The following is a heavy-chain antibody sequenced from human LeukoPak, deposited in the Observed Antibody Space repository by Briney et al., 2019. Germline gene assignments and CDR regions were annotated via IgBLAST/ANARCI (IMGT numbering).Heavy chain of an antibody. D-gene: IGHD6-19*01. V-gene: IGHV7-4-1*02. CDR1: GYTFTNYA. Sequence: ASVKVSCKASGYTFTNYAMNWVRQAPGQGLEWMGWINTNTGDPTYAQGFTGRFVFSLDTSVSTAYLQVSSLKAEDTAVYYCARDVAVAAFDYWGQGTLVTVSS. CDR3: ARDVAVAAFDY. CDR2: INTNTGDP. J-gene: IGHJ4*02.